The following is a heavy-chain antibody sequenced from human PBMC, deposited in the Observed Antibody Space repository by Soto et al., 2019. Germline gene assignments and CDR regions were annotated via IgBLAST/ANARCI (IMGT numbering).Heavy chain of an antibody. Sequence: GGSLRLSCTASGLTFDYFAMHWVRQFPGKGLEWVSGINWNTVNIAYADSVKGRFTISRDNGKNSLYLQMNSLKTEDTALYYCARGSHSDYGDYGYFEFWGQGALVTVSS. CDR2: INWNTVNI. V-gene: IGHV3-9*01. CDR3: ARGSHSDYGDYGYFEF. CDR1: GLTFDYFA. J-gene: IGHJ4*02. D-gene: IGHD4-17*01.